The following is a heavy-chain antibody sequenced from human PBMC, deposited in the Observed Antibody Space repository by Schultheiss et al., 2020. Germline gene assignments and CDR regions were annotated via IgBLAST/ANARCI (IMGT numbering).Heavy chain of an antibody. CDR1: GFTFSNSA. J-gene: IGHJ6*02. CDR2: VSWNGSRT. CDR3: ARRATVTYYGMDV. Sequence: GGSLRLSCAASGFTFSNSAMNWVRQAPGKGLEWVSGVSWNGSRTHYADSVKGRFIISRDNSRNSLYLQMNSLRAEDTGVYYCARRATVTYYGMDVWGQGTTVTVSS. D-gene: IGHD4-17*01. V-gene: IGHV3-19*01.